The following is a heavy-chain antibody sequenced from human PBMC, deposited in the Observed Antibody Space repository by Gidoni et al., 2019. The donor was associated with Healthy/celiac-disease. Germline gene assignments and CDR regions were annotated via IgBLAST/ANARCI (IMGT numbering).Heavy chain of an antibody. Sequence: QVQLVESGGGVVQPGRSLRLSCAASGFTFSSYAMHWVRQAPGKGLEWVAVISYDGSNKYYADSVKGRFTISRDNSKNTLYLQMNSLRAEDTAVYYCARDHAGEYFDYWGQGTLVTVSS. V-gene: IGHV3-30*01. CDR3: ARDHAGEYFDY. CDR1: GFTFSSYA. J-gene: IGHJ4*02. CDR2: ISYDGSNK. D-gene: IGHD3-10*01.